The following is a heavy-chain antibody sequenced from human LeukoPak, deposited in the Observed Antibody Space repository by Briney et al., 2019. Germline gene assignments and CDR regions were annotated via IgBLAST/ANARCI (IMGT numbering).Heavy chain of an antibody. CDR3: ARDTLGYCSSTSCQDPYDAFDI. D-gene: IGHD2-2*01. CDR1: GYSINSGYY. V-gene: IGHV4-38-2*02. CDR2: IYYSGST. J-gene: IGHJ3*02. Sequence: SETLSLTCTVSGYSINSGYYWSWIRQPPGKRLGWIGSIYYSGSTYSNPTLKSRLTMSVDTSKNQFSLKLSSVTAADTAVYYCARDTLGYCSSTSCQDPYDAFDIWGQGTMVTVSS.